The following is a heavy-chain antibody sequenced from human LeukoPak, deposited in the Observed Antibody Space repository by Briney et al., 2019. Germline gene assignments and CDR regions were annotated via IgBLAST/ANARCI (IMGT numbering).Heavy chain of an antibody. CDR3: ARDGFLGGYFDY. V-gene: IGHV3-21*01. D-gene: IGHD3-10*01. CDR2: ISSSSSYI. Sequence: PGGSLRLSCAASGFTFSSYSMNWVRQAPGKGLEWVSSISSSSSYIYYADSLKGRFTISRDNAKKSVYLQMNSLRAEDTAVYYCARDGFLGGYFDYWGQGTLVTVSS. J-gene: IGHJ4*02. CDR1: GFTFSSYS.